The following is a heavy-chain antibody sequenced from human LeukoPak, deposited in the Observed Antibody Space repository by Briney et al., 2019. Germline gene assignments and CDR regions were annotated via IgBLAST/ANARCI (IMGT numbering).Heavy chain of an antibody. CDR2: VDPEDGET. CDR1: GYTFTDYY. J-gene: IGHJ5*02. Sequence: GASVKVSCKASGYTFTDYYMHWVQQAPGKGPEWMGRVDPEDGETIYAEKFQGRVTITADTSTDTAYMELSSLRSEDTAVYYCASNRFEFDPWGQGTLVTVSS. V-gene: IGHV1-69-2*01. D-gene: IGHD1-14*01. CDR3: ASNRFEFDP.